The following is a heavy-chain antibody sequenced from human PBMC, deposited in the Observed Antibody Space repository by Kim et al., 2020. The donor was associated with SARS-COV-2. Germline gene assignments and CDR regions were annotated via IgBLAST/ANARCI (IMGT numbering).Heavy chain of an antibody. D-gene: IGHD6-19*01. V-gene: IGHV3-48*03. J-gene: IGHJ4*02. Sequence: GGSLRLSCAASGFTFSSYEMNWVRQAPGKGLEWVSYISSSGSTIYYADSVKGRFTISRDNAKNSLYLQMNSLRAEDTAVYYCASTEGYCSGWYDYWGQGTLVTVSS. CDR2: ISSSGSTI. CDR1: GFTFSSYE. CDR3: ASTEGYCSGWYDY.